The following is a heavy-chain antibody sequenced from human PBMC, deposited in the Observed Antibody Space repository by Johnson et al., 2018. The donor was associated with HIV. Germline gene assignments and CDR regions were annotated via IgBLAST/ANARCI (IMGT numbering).Heavy chain of an antibody. CDR3: VRDGLHQLVDYGDYIDRIWAVGAMNGFDF. D-gene: IGHD4-17*01. Sequence: LVESGGGLVQPGRSLRLSCAASGFTFDDHAMHWVRQAPGKGLEWVSGISWNSGSIYYAASVKGRFTMSRDNAKKSLYLQMNSLRAEDTAVYYCVRDGLHQLVDYGDYIDRIWAVGAMNGFDFWGQGTMVTVSS. CDR1: GFTFDDHA. CDR2: ISWNSGSI. V-gene: IGHV3-9*01. J-gene: IGHJ3*01.